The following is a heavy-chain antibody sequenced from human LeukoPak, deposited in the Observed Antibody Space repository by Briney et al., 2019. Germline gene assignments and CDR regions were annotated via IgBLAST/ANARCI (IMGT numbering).Heavy chain of an antibody. CDR2: IYYSGST. J-gene: IGHJ6*03. CDR1: GGSISSSSYY. Sequence: PSETLSLTCTVSGGSISSSSYYWGWIRQPPGKGLEWIGSIYYSGSTYYNPSLKSRVTISVDTSKNQFSLKLSSVTAADTAVYYCAGVFVVLWFGEAYYYMDVWGKGTTVTISS. CDR3: AGVFVVLWFGEAYYYMDV. V-gene: IGHV4-39*07. D-gene: IGHD3-10*01.